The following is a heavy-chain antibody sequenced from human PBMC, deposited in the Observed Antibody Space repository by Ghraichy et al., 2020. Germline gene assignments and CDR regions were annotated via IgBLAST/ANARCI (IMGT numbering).Heavy chain of an antibody. V-gene: IGHV1-2*02. D-gene: IGHD6-13*01. Sequence: ASVKVSCKASGYTFTGYYMHWVRQAPGQGLEWMGWINPNSGGTNYAQKFQGRVTMTRDTSISTAYMELSRLRSDDTAVYYCARDFIAAAGGPPQHWFDPWGQGTLVTVSS. CDR1: GYTFTGYY. CDR3: ARDFIAAAGGPPQHWFDP. J-gene: IGHJ5*02. CDR2: INPNSGGT.